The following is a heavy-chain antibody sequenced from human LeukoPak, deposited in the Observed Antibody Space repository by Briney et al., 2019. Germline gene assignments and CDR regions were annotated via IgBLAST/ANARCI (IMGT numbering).Heavy chain of an antibody. J-gene: IGHJ4*02. D-gene: IGHD2-2*02. CDR2: INHSGST. Sequence: SETLSLTCAVYGGSFSSYYWSWIRQPPGKGLEWIGEINHSGSTNYNPSLKSRVTISVDTSKNQFSLKLSSVTAADTAVYYCARAIRSALDYWGQGTLVTVSS. V-gene: IGHV4-34*01. CDR3: ARAIRSALDY. CDR1: GGSFSSYY.